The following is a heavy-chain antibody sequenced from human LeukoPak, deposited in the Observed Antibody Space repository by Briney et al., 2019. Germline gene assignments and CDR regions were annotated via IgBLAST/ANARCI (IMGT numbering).Heavy chain of an antibody. V-gene: IGHV1-18*01. CDR3: ARDQPVNYYDSSGYYSEGDY. CDR2: ISAYNGNT. J-gene: IGHJ4*02. D-gene: IGHD3-22*01. Sequence: GASVKVSCKASGYTFTSYGISWVRQAPGQGLEWMGWISAYNGNTNYAQKLQGRVTMTTDTSTSTPYMELRSLRSDDTAVYYCARDQPVNYYDSSGYYSEGDYWGQGTLVTVSS. CDR1: GYTFTSYG.